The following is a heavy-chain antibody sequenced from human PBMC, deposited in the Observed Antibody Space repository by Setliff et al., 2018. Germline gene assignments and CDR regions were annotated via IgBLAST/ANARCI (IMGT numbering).Heavy chain of an antibody. J-gene: IGHJ5*02. CDR1: GDSLSGDNYF. CDR3: ARTSTYVLGSGSYWDRWFDP. Sequence: NPSETLSLTCTVSGDSLSGDNYFWSWIRHLPGKGLQWLGHIYYTGKTYYNPSLKSRLEMSVDMSKREFALRLSSVTAADTAVYYCARTSTYVLGSGSYWDRWFDPWSQGTLVTVSS. CDR2: IYYTGKT. D-gene: IGHD3-10*01. V-gene: IGHV4-30-4*02.